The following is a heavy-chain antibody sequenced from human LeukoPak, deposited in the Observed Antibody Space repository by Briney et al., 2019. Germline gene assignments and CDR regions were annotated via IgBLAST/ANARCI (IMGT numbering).Heavy chain of an antibody. J-gene: IGHJ4*02. Sequence: GGSLRLSCVASGFTFSSSWMSWVRQAPGKGLEWVANIKGDGSEKYYVDSVKGRFTISRDNAKNSLYLQMNSLRAEDTAVYYCTRAHPYYYVSEKLFDYWGQGTLVTVSS. V-gene: IGHV3-7*01. CDR2: IKGDGSEK. CDR1: GFTFSSSW. D-gene: IGHD3-10*01. CDR3: TRAHPYYYVSEKLFDY.